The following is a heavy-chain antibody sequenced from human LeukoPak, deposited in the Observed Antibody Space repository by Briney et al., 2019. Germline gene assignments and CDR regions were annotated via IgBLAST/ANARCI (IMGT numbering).Heavy chain of an antibody. D-gene: IGHD4-17*01. J-gene: IGHJ4*02. CDR2: ISSSSSYI. V-gene: IGHV3-21*01. CDR1: GFTFSSYS. Sequence: PGGSLRLSCAASGFTFSSYSMNWVRQAPGKGLEWASSISSSSSYIYYADSVKGRFTISRDKAKNSLYLQMNSLRAEDTAVYYCARTTTVTLFYFDYWGQGTLVTVSS. CDR3: ARTTTVTLFYFDY.